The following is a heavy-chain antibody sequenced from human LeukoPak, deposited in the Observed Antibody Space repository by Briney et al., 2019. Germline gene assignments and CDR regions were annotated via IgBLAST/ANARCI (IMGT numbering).Heavy chain of an antibody. CDR3: AKAAVYSRNWTPFDD. Sequence: GGSLRLSCAASGFTFSSYAMHWVRQAPGKGLEWVAVISYDGSNKYYADSVKGRFTISRDNSKNTLFLQMNSLRADDTAIYYCAKAAVYSRNWTPFDDWGQGTLVTVSS. J-gene: IGHJ4*02. CDR1: GFTFSSYA. CDR2: ISYDGSNK. D-gene: IGHD6-13*01. V-gene: IGHV3-30-3*01.